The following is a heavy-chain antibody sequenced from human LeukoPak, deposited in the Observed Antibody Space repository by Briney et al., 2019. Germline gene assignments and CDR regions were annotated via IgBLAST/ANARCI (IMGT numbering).Heavy chain of an antibody. V-gene: IGHV4-34*01. CDR1: GGSFSGYY. D-gene: IGHD3-10*01. J-gene: IGHJ4*02. Sequence: SETLSLTCAVYGGSFSGYYWSWIRQPPGKGLEWIGEINHSGSTNYNPSLKSRVTISVDTSKNQFSLKLSSVTAADTAVYYCARLGSSVRGVIIRAHYYFDYWGQGTLVTVSS. CDR2: INHSGST. CDR3: ARLGSSVRGVIIRAHYYFDY.